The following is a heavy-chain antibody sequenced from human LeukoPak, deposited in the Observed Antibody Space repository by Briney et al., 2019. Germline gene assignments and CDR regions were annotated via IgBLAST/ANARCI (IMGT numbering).Heavy chain of an antibody. CDR2: IYHSGST. D-gene: IGHD3-10*01. CDR3: ARVGYYPDYYMDV. V-gene: IGHV4-38-2*02. J-gene: IGHJ6*03. CDR1: GYSISSGYY. Sequence: SETLSLTCSFSGYSISSGYYWGWIRQPPGQGLEWIGNIYHSGSTYYNPSLKSRVTISVDTSKNQFSLNLSSVTAADTAVYYCARVGYYPDYYMDVWGKGTTVTVPS.